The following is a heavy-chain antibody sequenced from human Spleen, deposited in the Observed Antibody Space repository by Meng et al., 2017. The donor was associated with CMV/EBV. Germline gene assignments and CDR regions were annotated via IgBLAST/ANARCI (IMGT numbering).Heavy chain of an antibody. J-gene: IGHJ6*02. D-gene: IGHD3-10*01. CDR3: VRGAWFGDSPAPGGMDV. V-gene: IGHV3-20*04. CDR2: INWNGGST. CDR1: GFTFDDYG. Sequence: GESLKISCAASGFTFDDYGMSWVRQAPGKGLEWVSGINWNGGSTGYADSVKGRFTISRDNAKNSLYLQMNSLRAEDTALYYCVRGAWFGDSPAPGGMDVWGQGTTVTVSS.